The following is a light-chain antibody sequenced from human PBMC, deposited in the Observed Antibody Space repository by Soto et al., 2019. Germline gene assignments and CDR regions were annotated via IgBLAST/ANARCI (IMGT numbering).Light chain of an antibody. J-gene: IGLJ2*01. CDR2: DVR. V-gene: IGLV2-14*01. CDR1: SSDVGGYNY. CDR3: SSYTTSSSVI. Sequence: QSALTQPASVSGSPGQSITISCTGTSSDVGGYNYVSWYQQYPGKAPKLMIYDVRNRPSGVSDRFSGSKFGNTASLTISGLQAEDEADYYCSSYTTSSSVIFGGGTKVTVL.